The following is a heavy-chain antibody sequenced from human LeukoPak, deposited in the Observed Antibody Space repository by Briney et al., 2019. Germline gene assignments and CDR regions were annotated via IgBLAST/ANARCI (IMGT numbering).Heavy chain of an antibody. J-gene: IGHJ3*02. CDR2: IYYSGST. CDR1: GGSISSYY. D-gene: IGHD2-21*02. CDR3: ARACGGDCYSALAFDI. Sequence: SETLSLTCTVSGGSISSYYWSWIRQPPGKGLEWIGYIYYSGSTNYNPSLKSRVTISVDTSKNQFSLKLSSVTAADTAVYYCARACGGDCYSALAFDIWGQGTMVTVSS. V-gene: IGHV4-59*01.